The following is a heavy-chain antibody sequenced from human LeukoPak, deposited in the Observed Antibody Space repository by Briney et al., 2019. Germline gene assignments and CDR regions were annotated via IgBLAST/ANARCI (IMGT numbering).Heavy chain of an antibody. V-gene: IGHV3-23*01. Sequence: GGSLRLSCAASGFTFSTYAMSWVRQAPGKGLEWVSAISDSGGATFDADSVKGRFTISRDNSKNTLFLQMNSLRAEDTAVYYCARQLGYCSGGSGYFDYWGQGILVTVSS. CDR3: ARQLGYCSGGSGYFDY. D-gene: IGHD2-15*01. CDR1: GFTFSTYA. CDR2: ISDSGGAT. J-gene: IGHJ4*02.